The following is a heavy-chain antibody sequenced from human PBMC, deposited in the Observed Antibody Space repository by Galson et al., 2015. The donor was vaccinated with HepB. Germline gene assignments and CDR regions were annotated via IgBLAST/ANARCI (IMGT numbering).Heavy chain of an antibody. V-gene: IGHV3-7*01. J-gene: IGHJ4*01. CDR3: ARENYFDY. Sequence: SLRLSCAASGFTFSRYWMGWLRQAPGKGLEWVANIKQDGSEKSYVDSVRGRFTISRDNAKNSLYLQMNSLRAEDTAVYYCARENYFDYWGQGTLVTVSS. CDR2: IKQDGSEK. CDR1: GFTFSRYW.